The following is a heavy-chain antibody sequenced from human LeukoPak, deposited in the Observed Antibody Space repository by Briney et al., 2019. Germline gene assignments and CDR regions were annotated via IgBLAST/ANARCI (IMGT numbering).Heavy chain of an antibody. Sequence: GGSLRLSCAASGFTFSSYAMSWVRQAPGKGLEWVSAISGSGSTIYYADSVKGRFTISRDNAKNSLYLQMNSLRAEDTAVYYCARVFLYRSSYGEYLDSWGQGTLVTVSS. CDR1: GFTFSSYA. V-gene: IGHV3-23*01. CDR2: ISGSGSTI. J-gene: IGHJ4*02. CDR3: ARVFLYRSSYGEYLDS. D-gene: IGHD5-18*01.